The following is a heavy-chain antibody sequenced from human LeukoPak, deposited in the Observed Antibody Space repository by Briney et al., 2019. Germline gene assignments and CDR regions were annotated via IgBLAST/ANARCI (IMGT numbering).Heavy chain of an antibody. J-gene: IGHJ6*03. CDR2: INHSGST. Sequence: SETLSLTCAVYGGSFSGYYWSWIRQPPGKGLEWIGEINHSGSTNYNPSLKSRVTISVDTSKNQFPLKLSSVTAADTAVYYCARRRGSYTFYYMDVWGKGTTVTVSS. V-gene: IGHV4-34*01. D-gene: IGHD1-26*01. CDR1: GGSFSGYY. CDR3: ARRRGSYTFYYMDV.